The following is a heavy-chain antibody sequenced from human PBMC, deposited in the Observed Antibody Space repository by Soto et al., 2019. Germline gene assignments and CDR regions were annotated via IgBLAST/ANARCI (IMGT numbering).Heavy chain of an antibody. CDR2: ISKSDYT. CDR1: GFAFNSYG. Sequence: GGSLRLSCTVSGFAFNSYGINWVRQAPGKGLEWVSSISKSDYTYYSDSVKGRSTISRDNAKNSVSLQMNTLRVEDTAVYYCAREDSIIIPAESDFWGQGTLVTVSS. D-gene: IGHD2-2*01. V-gene: IGHV3-21*01. CDR3: AREDSIIIPAESDF. J-gene: IGHJ4*02.